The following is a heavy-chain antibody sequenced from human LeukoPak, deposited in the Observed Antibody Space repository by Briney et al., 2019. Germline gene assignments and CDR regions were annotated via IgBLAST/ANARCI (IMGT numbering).Heavy chain of an antibody. CDR1: GYTFTRYG. J-gene: IGHJ4*02. D-gene: IGHD3-22*01. Sequence: ASVKVSCKAFGYTFTRYGVSWVRQAPGQGLEWIGWISGSNGNTNYAQNFQGRVTMTTDSSTSTAYMELRSLRSDDTAVYYCARGSPPRRNYDSRGYYSYYFDYWGQGTLVTVSS. CDR2: ISGSNGNT. CDR3: ARGSPPRRNYDSRGYYSYYFDY. V-gene: IGHV1-18*01.